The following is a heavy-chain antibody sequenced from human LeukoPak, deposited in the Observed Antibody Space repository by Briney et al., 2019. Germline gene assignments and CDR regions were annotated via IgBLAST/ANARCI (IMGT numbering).Heavy chain of an antibody. J-gene: IGHJ4*02. CDR1: GFTFSSYW. CDR3: AREARGSGWNFDY. CDR2: IKQDGSEK. D-gene: IGHD6-19*01. Sequence: GGSLRLSCAASGFTFSSYWMSWVRQAPGKGLEWVANIKQDGSEKYYVDSVKGRFTISRDNAKNSLYLQMNSLRAEDTAVYYCAREARGSGWNFDYWGQGTLVTVSS. V-gene: IGHV3-7*01.